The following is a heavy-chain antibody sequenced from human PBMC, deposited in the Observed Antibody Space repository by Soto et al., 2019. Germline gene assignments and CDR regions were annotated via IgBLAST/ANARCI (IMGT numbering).Heavy chain of an antibody. Sequence: EVQLVESGGSLIQPGRSLRLSCTTSGFTFGDYALSWFRQAPGKGLAWVSFIKSKAYGETAEYAASVQGRFTISRDDSRGILYLQMDSLKPQDTAVYYCVRASGWFQLLNLDAFHMWGHGTTVTVS. J-gene: IGHJ3*02. CDR2: IKSKAYGETA. CDR3: VRASGWFQLLNLDAFHM. D-gene: IGHD6-19*01. V-gene: IGHV3-49*03. CDR1: GFTFGDYA.